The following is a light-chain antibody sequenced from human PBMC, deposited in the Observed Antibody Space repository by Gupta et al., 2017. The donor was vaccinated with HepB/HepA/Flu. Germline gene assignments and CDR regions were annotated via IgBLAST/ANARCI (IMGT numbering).Light chain of an antibody. CDR1: QRIDSD. CDR3: QEENNGHPSLT. J-gene: IGKJ5*01. CDR2: GVS. V-gene: IGKV3-15*01. Sequence: EIVMAQSPATLSLSPGERATLSCRASQRIDSDLAWYQQKPGQAPRRFIYGVSNMATGVTDRCSGSGVGTDVNLTIISRQSEDFAIYYCQEENNGHPSLTFGQGTRLEMK.